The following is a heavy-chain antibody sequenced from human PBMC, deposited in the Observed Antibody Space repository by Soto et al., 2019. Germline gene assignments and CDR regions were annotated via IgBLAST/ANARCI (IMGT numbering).Heavy chain of an antibody. CDR1: GFTFSNYN. J-gene: IGHJ4*02. CDR2: ITNNGRNK. CDR3: ARELERVFDY. V-gene: IGHV3-21*01. Sequence: PGGSLRLSCAASGFTFSNYNMNWVRQAPGKGLEWVSAITNNGRNKYYADSVKGRFTISRDNSKNTLYLQMNSLRIEDTAVYYCARELERVFDYWGQGTLVTVSS. D-gene: IGHD1-1*01.